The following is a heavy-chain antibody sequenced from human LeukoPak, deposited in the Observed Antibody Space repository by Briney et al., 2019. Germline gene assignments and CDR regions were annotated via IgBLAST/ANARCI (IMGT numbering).Heavy chain of an antibody. CDR3: ARDNEDIAAAAGWFDP. D-gene: IGHD6-13*01. CDR1: GYTFTGYY. Sequence: ASVKVSCKASGYTFTGYYMHWVRQAPGQGLEWMGWINPTSGGTNYAKKFKGRVTMTRDTSISTAYMELSRLRSDDTAVYYCARDNEDIAAAAGWFDPWGQGTLVTVSS. CDR2: INPTSGGT. V-gene: IGHV1-2*02. J-gene: IGHJ5*02.